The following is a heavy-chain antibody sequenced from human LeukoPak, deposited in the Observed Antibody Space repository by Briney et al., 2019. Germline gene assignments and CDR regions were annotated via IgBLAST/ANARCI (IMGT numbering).Heavy chain of an antibody. CDR3: AKPLGAAAGTRTFDY. D-gene: IGHD6-13*01. V-gene: IGHV3-23*01. Sequence: PEGSLRLSCAASGFTFSSYAMSWVRQAPGKGLEWVSAISGSGGSTYYADSVKGRFTISRDDSKNTLYLQMNSLRAEDTAVYYCAKPLGAAAGTRTFDYWGQGTLVTVSS. CDR1: GFTFSSYA. CDR2: ISGSGGST. J-gene: IGHJ4*02.